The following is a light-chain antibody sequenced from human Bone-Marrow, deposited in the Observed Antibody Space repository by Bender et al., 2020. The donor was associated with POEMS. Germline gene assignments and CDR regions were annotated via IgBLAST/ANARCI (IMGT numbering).Light chain of an antibody. V-gene: IGLV2-23*02. CDR1: SSDVGAYNL. J-gene: IGLJ3*02. CDR2: EVS. Sequence: QSVLTQPASVSGTPGQTVTISCTGASSDVGAYNLVSWFQQHPGKAPKLMIYEVSKRPSGVSNRFSGSKSDNTASLTISGLQAEDEADYYCCSYAGSYTWVFGGGTTLTVL. CDR3: CSYAGSYTWV.